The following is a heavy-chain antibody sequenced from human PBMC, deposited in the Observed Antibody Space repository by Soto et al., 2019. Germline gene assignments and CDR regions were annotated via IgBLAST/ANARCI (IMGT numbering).Heavy chain of an antibody. Sequence: SETLSLTCTVSGGSISSSSYYWGWIRQPPGKGLEWIGSIFYSGSTYYNPSLKSRVTISVDRSKNQFSLKLSSVTAADTAVYYCARGSNYYDRVSWFDPWGQGTLVTVSS. CDR1: GGSISSSSYY. CDR3: ARGSNYYDRVSWFDP. V-gene: IGHV4-39*07. D-gene: IGHD3-22*01. J-gene: IGHJ5*02. CDR2: IFYSGST.